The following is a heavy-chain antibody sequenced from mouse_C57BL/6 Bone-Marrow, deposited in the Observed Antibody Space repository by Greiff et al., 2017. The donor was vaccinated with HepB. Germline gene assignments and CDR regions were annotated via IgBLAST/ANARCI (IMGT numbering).Heavy chain of an antibody. CDR3: ARRGYYDYDVPYAMDY. J-gene: IGHJ4*01. D-gene: IGHD2-4*01. V-gene: IGHV1-47*01. CDR2: FHPYNDDT. Sequence: QVQLKESGAELVKPGASVKMSCKASGYTFTTYPIEWMKQNHGKSLEWIGNFHPYNDDTKYNEKFKGKATLTVEKSSSTVYLELSRLTSDDSAVYYCARRGYYDYDVPYAMDYWGQGTSVTVSS. CDR1: GYTFTTYP.